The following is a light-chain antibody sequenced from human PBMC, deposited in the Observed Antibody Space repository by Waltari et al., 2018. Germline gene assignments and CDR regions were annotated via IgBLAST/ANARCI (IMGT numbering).Light chain of an antibody. CDR2: GAS. CDR3: QQYNNWPPGT. CDR1: QNVSSN. V-gene: IGKV3-15*01. J-gene: IGKJ5*01. Sequence: EIVMTQSPATLPVSPGERATLSFRASQNVSSNLTWYHQKPGQAPRLLIYGASTRATGVPGRFSGSGSGTEFTLTISSLQSEDFAVYYCQQYNNWPPGTLGQGTRLEI.